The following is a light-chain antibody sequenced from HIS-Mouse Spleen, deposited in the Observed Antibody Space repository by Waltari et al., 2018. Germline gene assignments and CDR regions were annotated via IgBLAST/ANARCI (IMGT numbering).Light chain of an antibody. CDR1: QDISNY. Sequence: DIQMTQSPSSLSASVGDGLTITCQASQDISNYLNWYQQKPGKAPKLLIYDASNLETGVPSRFSGSGSGTDFTFTISSLQPEDIATYYCQQYDNLPLTFGGGTKVEIK. CDR3: QQYDNLPLT. J-gene: IGKJ4*01. V-gene: IGKV1-33*01. CDR2: DAS.